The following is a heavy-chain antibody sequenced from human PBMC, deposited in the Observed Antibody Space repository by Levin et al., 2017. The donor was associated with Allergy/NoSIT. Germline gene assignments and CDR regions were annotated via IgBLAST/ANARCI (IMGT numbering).Heavy chain of an antibody. CDR3: ARDSPLEGYDF. CDR1: GYTFTGYY. V-gene: IGHV1-2*06. J-gene: IGHJ4*02. D-gene: IGHD3-3*01. Sequence: GESLKISCKASGYTFTGYYMHWVRQAPGQGLEWMGRINPNSGGTNYAQKFQGRVTMTRDTSISTAYMELSRLRSDDTAVYYCARDSPLEGYDFWGQGTLVTVSS. CDR2: INPNSGGT.